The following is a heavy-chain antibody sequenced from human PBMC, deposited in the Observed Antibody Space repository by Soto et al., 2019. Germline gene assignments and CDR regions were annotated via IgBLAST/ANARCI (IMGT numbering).Heavy chain of an antibody. CDR1: GFTFSIYA. J-gene: IGHJ4*02. D-gene: IGHD3-16*01. V-gene: IGHV3-30*03. CDR2: ISYDGTKT. Sequence: QVQLVESGGGVVQPGRSLRVSCAASGFTFSIYAMHWVRQAPGTGLEWVAVISYDGTKTYYADSVKGRFTISRDNSKNAVYLQMNSLRDAGTAVYYCAVDWGPRRRWLIDPFDSWGQGTLVTVSP. CDR3: AVDWGPRRRWLIDPFDS.